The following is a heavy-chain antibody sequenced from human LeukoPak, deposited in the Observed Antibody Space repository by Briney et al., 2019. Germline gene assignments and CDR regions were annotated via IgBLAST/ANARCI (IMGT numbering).Heavy chain of an antibody. J-gene: IGHJ6*03. CDR3: ARLGTPTFYYYMDV. CDR2: INTNTGNP. Sequence: ASVKVSCKASGYTFSNYFMNWVRQAPGQGLEWMGWINTNTGNPTYAQGFTGRFVFSLDTSVSMAYLQISSLKAEDTAVYYCARLGTPTFYYYMDVWGKGTTVTVSS. D-gene: IGHD1-14*01. V-gene: IGHV7-4-1*04. CDR1: GYTFSNYF.